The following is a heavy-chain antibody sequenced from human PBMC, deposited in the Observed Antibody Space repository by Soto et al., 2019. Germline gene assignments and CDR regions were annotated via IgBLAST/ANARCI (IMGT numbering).Heavy chain of an antibody. D-gene: IGHD6-6*01. J-gene: IGHJ4*02. CDR2: MNPNSGNT. V-gene: IGHV1-8*01. CDR1: GYTFTSCD. Sequence: ASVKVSCKASGYTFTSCDINWVRQATGQGLEWMGWMNPNSGNTGYAQKFQGRVTMTRNTSISTAYMELSSLRSEDTAVYYCARSIAARSRPDYWGQGTLVTVSS. CDR3: ARSIAARSRPDY.